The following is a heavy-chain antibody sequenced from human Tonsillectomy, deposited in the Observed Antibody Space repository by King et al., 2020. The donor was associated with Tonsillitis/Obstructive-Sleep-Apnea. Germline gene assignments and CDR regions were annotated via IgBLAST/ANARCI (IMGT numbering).Heavy chain of an antibody. D-gene: IGHD3-3*01. CDR3: ARVYFQGEFWSGYPRYFDY. CDR1: GGSVSSGSYY. V-gene: IGHV4-61*01. Sequence: QLQESGPGLGKPSETLSLTCTVSGGSVSSGSYYWSWIRQPPGKGLEWIGYVFYSGSTNYNPSLKSRGTISVDTSKNQFSLKLSSVSAADTAVYYCARVYFQGEFWSGYPRYFDYWGQGTLVTVSS. CDR2: VFYSGST. J-gene: IGHJ4*02.